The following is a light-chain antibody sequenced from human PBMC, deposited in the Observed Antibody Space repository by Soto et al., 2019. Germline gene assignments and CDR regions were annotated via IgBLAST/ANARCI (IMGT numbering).Light chain of an antibody. CDR1: SSNIGAGHD. V-gene: IGLV1-40*01. Sequence: QSVLTQPPSVSGAPGQRVTISCTGSSSNIGAGHDVHWYQQLPGTAPKLLIYGNGNRPSGVPDRFSGSKSGTSASLAITGLQAEDEPDYYCQSYDSSLSAYVFGTGTRVNVL. CDR3: QSYDSSLSAYV. J-gene: IGLJ1*01. CDR2: GNG.